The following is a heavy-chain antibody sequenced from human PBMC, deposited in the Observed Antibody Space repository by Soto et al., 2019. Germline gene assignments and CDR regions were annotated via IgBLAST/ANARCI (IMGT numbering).Heavy chain of an antibody. CDR2: IYYSGST. Sequence: QVQLQESGPGLVKPSQTLSLTCTVSGGSISSGGYYWSWIRQHPGKGLEWIGYIYYSGSTYYNPSRNSRVTISVDTSKNQFSLKLSSVTAADTAVYYCARGRSSTSPYPIGYWGQGTLVTVSS. D-gene: IGHD2-2*01. J-gene: IGHJ4*02. V-gene: IGHV4-31*03. CDR3: ARGRSSTSPYPIGY. CDR1: GGSISSGGYY.